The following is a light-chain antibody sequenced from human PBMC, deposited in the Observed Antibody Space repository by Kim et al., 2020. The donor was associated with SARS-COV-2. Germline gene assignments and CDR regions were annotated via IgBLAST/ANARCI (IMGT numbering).Light chain of an antibody. V-gene: IGLV10-54*01. J-gene: IGLJ2*01. Sequence: QAGLTQPPSVSKGLRQTATLTCTGNSNNVGNQGAAWLQQHQGHPPKLLSYRNNNRPSGISERLSASRSGNTASLTITGLQPEDEADYYCSAWDSILSAVVFGGGTQLTVL. CDR3: SAWDSILSAVV. CDR1: SNNVGNQG. CDR2: RNN.